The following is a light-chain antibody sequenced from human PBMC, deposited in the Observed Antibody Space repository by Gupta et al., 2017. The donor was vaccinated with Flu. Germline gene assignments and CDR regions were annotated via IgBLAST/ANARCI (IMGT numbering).Light chain of an antibody. CDR2: DAS. J-gene: IGKJ3*01. Sequence: EIVLTQSPATLSLSPGERATLSCRASQSVSSYLAWYQQKPGQAPRLLIYDASNRATDIPARFSGSGSGTDFTLTISSLEPEDFAVYYCQHRINWPVRFTFGPETTVEIK. CDR3: QHRINWPVRFT. CDR1: QSVSSY. V-gene: IGKV3-11*01.